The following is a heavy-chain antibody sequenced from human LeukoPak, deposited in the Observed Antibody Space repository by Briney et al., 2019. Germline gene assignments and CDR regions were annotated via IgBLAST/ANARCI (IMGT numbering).Heavy chain of an antibody. Sequence: GGSLRLSCAASGFTFSYYAMSWVRQAPGKGLEWVSEMSGSGGSTYYADSVKGRFTISRDNSKNTLDLQMNSLRAEDTAVYYCAKDRAAVAGGKIDYWGQGTLVTVSS. D-gene: IGHD6-19*01. CDR3: AKDRAAVAGGKIDY. J-gene: IGHJ4*02. CDR2: MSGSGGST. V-gene: IGHV3-23*01. CDR1: GFTFSYYA.